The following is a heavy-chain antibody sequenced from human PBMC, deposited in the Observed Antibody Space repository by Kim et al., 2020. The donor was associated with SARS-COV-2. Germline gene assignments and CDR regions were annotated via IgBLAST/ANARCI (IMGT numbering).Heavy chain of an antibody. CDR3: ASYSAGTMVRGVIITEI. J-gene: IGHJ4*02. CDR1: GGSISSSSYY. CDR2: IYYSGST. D-gene: IGHD3-10*01. V-gene: IGHV4-39*07. Sequence: SETLSLTCTVSGGSISSSSYYWGWIRQPPGKGLEWIGSIYYSGSTYYNPSLKSRVTISVDTSKNQFSLKLSSVTAADTAVYYCASYSAGTMVRGVIITEIWGQGTLVTVSS.